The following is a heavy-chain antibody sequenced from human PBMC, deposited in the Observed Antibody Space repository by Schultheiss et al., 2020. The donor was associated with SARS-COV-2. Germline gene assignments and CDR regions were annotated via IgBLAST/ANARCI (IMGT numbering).Heavy chain of an antibody. D-gene: IGHD4-11*01. J-gene: IGHJ5*02. CDR3: ARQTTVTANWFDP. Sequence: SETLSLTCAVYGGSFSGYSWNWIRQPPGKGLEWIGEINHSGSTNYNPSLKSRVTISVDTSKNQFSLKLSSVTAADTAVYYCARQTTVTANWFDPWGQGTLVTVSS. CDR1: GGSFSGYS. V-gene: IGHV4-34*01. CDR2: INHSGST.